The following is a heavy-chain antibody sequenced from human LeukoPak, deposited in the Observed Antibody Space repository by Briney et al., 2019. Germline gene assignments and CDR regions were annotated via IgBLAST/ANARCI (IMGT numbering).Heavy chain of an antibody. CDR3: ARDRGYSSSTSCQRGWFDP. CDR1: GYGFTSYY. J-gene: IGHJ5*02. V-gene: IGHV1-8*01. Sequence: ASVRGSCKASGYGFTSYYINWVRQAPGQGLEWMGWMNPHRGYADFAQNFQGRVTMTRSTSIDKDYMDLSSLTSEDTAVYYCARDRGYSSSTSCQRGWFDPWGARPLVTVSS. CDR2: MNPHRGYA. D-gene: IGHD2-2*01.